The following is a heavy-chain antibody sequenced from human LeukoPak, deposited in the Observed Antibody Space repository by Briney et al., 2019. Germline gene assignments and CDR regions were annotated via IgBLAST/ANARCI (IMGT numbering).Heavy chain of an antibody. D-gene: IGHD3-10*01. CDR3: ASSYYYGSGSYFHYGMDV. V-gene: IGHV5-51*01. J-gene: IGHJ6*04. CDR2: IYPGDSDT. CDR1: GYSFTSYW. Sequence: GESLKISCKGSGYSFTSYWIGWVRQMPGKGLEWMGIIYPGDSDTRYSPSFQGHVTISADKSISTAYLQWSSLKASDTAMYYCASSYYYGSGSYFHYGMDVWGKGTTVTVSS.